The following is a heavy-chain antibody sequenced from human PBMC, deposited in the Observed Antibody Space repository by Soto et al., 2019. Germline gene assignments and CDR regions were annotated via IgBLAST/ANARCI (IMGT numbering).Heavy chain of an antibody. J-gene: IGHJ5*02. CDR2: IDHSGYT. D-gene: IGHD3-3*01. Sequence: SETLSLTCAVYGGSFSGYYWNWIRQPPGKGLEWIGEIDHSGYTNYNPSLKSRVTISVDTSKNQFSLRLTSVTAADTAVYYCARVRDWFDPRGQGTLVTVSS. CDR3: ARVRDWFDP. V-gene: IGHV4-34*01. CDR1: GGSFSGYY.